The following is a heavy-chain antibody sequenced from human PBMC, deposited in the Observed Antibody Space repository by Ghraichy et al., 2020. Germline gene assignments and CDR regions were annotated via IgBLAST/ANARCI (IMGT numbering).Heavy chain of an antibody. CDR1: GGSISSSSYY. V-gene: IGHV4-39*01. CDR3: ASYGSGSLQGYGMDV. Sequence: SETLSLTCTVSGGSISSSSYYWGWIRQPPGKGLEWIGSIYYSGSTYYNPSLKSRVTISVDTSKNQFSLKLSSVTAADTAVYYCASYGSGSLQGYGMDVWGQGTTVTVSS. J-gene: IGHJ6*02. D-gene: IGHD3-10*01. CDR2: IYYSGST.